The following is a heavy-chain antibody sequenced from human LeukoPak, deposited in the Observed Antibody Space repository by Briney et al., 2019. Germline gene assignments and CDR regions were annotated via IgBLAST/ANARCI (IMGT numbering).Heavy chain of an antibody. J-gene: IGHJ5*02. CDR1: GFTFSSYA. CDR2: ISGSGGST. Sequence: PGGSLRLSCAASGFTFSSYAMSWVRQAPGKGLQWVSAISGSGGSTYYADSVKGRFTISRDNSKNTLCLQMNSQRDEDTDVYYSAKDLSWFETWGPGTLVTVSS. V-gene: IGHV3-23*01. CDR3: AKDLSWFET.